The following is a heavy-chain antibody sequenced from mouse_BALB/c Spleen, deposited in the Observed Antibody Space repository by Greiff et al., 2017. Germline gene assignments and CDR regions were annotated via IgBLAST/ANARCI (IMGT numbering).Heavy chain of an antibody. V-gene: IGHV5-6-5*01. CDR3: ESGGDVYGNYVGAWFDY. D-gene: IGHD2-1*01. J-gene: IGHJ3*01. Sequence: VLLKESGGGLVQPGGSRKLSCAASGFTFSSYAMSWVRQTPEKRLEWVASISSGGSTYYPDSVKGRFTISRDNARNILYLQMSSLRSEDTAMYYCESGGDVYGNYVGAWFDYWGQGTLVTVSA. CDR1: GFTFSSYA. CDR2: ISSGGST.